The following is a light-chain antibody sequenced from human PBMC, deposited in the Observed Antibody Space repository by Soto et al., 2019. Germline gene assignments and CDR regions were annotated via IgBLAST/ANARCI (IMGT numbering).Light chain of an antibody. CDR2: DAS. CDR1: QNINKY. CDR3: QQRSNWPIT. V-gene: IGKV3-11*01. Sequence: EIVLTQSPGTLSLSPGERATLSCRTSQNINKYLAWYQQKPGQAPRLLIYDASNRATGIPARFSGSGSGTDFTLTISGLEPEYLAVYYGQQRSNWPITFGQGTRLEIK. J-gene: IGKJ5*01.